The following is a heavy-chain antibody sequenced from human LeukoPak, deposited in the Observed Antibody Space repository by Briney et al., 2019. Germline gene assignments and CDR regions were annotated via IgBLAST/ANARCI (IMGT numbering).Heavy chain of an antibody. D-gene: IGHD3-16*01. J-gene: IGHJ4*02. CDR2: IYTSGST. Sequence: TSETLSLTCTVSGGSISSGSYYWSWIRQPAGKGLEWIGRIYTSGSTNYNPSLKSRVTISVDTSKNQFSLKLSSVTAADTAVYYCARGGVMYGDYWGQGTLVTVSS. CDR1: GGSISSGSYY. CDR3: ARGGVMYGDY. V-gene: IGHV4-61*02.